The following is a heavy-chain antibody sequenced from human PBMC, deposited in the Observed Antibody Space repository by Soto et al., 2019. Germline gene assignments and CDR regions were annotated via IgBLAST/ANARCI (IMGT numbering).Heavy chain of an antibody. Sequence: QVQLVQSGAEVKKPGASVKVSCKASGYTFTGYYMHWVRQAPGQGLEWMGWINPNSGGTNYAQKFQGWVTMTRDTSISTAYMELSRLRSDDTAVYYCARAESLRFLEWNLTTPGAYYYYYGMDVWGQGTTVTGSS. D-gene: IGHD3-3*01. V-gene: IGHV1-2*04. CDR3: ARAESLRFLEWNLTTPGAYYYYYGMDV. CDR2: INPNSGGT. J-gene: IGHJ6*02. CDR1: GYTFTGYY.